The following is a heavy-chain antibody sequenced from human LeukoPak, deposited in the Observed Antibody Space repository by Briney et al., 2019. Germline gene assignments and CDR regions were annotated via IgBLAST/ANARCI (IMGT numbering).Heavy chain of an antibody. J-gene: IGHJ2*01. V-gene: IGHV4-59*01. CDR1: GGSISSYY. Sequence: PSETLSLTCTVSGGSISSYYWSWIRQPPGKGLEWIGYIYYSGSTNYNPSPKSRVTISVDTSKNQFSLKLSSVTAADTAVYYCARDLRGPLGYFDLWGRGTLVTVSS. CDR3: ARDLRGPLGYFDL. CDR2: IYYSGST. D-gene: IGHD3-10*01.